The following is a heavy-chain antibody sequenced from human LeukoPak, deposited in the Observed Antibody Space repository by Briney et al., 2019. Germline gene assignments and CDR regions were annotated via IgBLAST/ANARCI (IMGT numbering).Heavy chain of an antibody. CDR2: IFYSGST. Sequence: PSETLSLTCTVSGGSIDKGGYFWSWIRQHPGKGLEWIGYIFYSGSTYYNPSLMSRLTISIDTSKNQISLRLSSVTAADTAVYYCARAPGDYYYDSSGYYYGFDYWGQGTLVTVSS. CDR1: GGSIDKGGYF. J-gene: IGHJ4*02. D-gene: IGHD3-22*01. CDR3: ARAPGDYYYDSSGYYYGFDY. V-gene: IGHV4-31*03.